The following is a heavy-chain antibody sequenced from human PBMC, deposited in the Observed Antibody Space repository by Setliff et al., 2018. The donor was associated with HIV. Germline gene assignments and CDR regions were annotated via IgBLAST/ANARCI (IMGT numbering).Heavy chain of an antibody. CDR3: ARGVAFIGSYHQFDS. Sequence: SETLSLTCAVYVESFSGFYWSWIRQPPGKGLEWIGEINHSGSTNYNPSLKSRVAMSVDTSKNHFSLKLSSVTAADTAVYYCARGVAFIGSYHQFDSWGQGILVTVSS. J-gene: IGHJ5*01. D-gene: IGHD1-26*01. CDR2: INHSGST. CDR1: VESFSGFY. V-gene: IGHV4-34*01.